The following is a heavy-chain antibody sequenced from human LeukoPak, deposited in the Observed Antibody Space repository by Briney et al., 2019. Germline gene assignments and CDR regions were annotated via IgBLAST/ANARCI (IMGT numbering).Heavy chain of an antibody. CDR3: AKGSYFDWLKTPFDY. CDR1: GFTFDNYA. CDR2: ISGSGGST. D-gene: IGHD3-9*01. J-gene: IGHJ4*02. Sequence: GGSLRLSCAASGFTFDNYAMNWVRQAPGKGLEWVSAISGSGGSTYYADSVKGRFTISRDNSKNTLYLQMNSLRAEDTAVYYCAKGSYFDWLKTPFDYWGQGTLVTVSS. V-gene: IGHV3-23*01.